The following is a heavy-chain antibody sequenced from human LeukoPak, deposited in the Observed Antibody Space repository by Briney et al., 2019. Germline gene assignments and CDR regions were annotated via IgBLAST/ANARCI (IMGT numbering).Heavy chain of an antibody. V-gene: IGHV3-48*04. CDR2: ISSSSSTI. CDR1: GFTFSSYN. D-gene: IGHD3-16*02. CDR3: ASRRLRLGELSLYFDY. Sequence: GGSLRLSCAASGFTFSSYNMNWVRQATGKGLEWVSYISSSSSTIYYADSVEGRFTISRDNAKNSLYLQMNSLRAEDTAVYYCASRRLRLGELSLYFDYWGQGTLVTVSS. J-gene: IGHJ4*02.